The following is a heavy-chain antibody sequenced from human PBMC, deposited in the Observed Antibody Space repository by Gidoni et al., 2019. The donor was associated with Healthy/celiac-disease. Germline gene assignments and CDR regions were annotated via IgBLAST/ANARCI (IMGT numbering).Heavy chain of an antibody. CDR2: ISYDGSNK. J-gene: IGHJ4*02. Sequence: QVQLVESGGGVVQPGRSLRLSCAASGFTFSSYAMHWVRQAPGKGLEWVAVISYDGSNKYYADSVKGRFTISRDNSKNTLYLQMNSLRAEDTAVYYCARAPDSGWSTVVTPFYDYWGQGTLVTVSS. V-gene: IGHV3-30-3*01. CDR1: GFTFSSYA. CDR3: ARAPDSGWSTVVTPFYDY. D-gene: IGHD6-19*01.